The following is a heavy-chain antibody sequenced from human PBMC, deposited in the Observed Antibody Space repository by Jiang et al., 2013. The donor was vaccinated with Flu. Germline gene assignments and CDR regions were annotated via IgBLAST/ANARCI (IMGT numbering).Heavy chain of an antibody. CDR1: GGSISSGDYY. J-gene: IGHJ2*01. V-gene: IGHV4-30-4*01. CDR2: IYYSGST. D-gene: IGHD3-22*01. Sequence: VKPSQTLSLTCTVSGGSISSGDYYWSWIRQPPGKGLEWIGYIYYSGSTYYNPSLKSRVTISVDTSKNQFSLKLSSVTAADTAVYYCARGSNYYDSSGYQLGPWYFDLWGRGTLVTVSS. CDR3: ARGSNYYDSSGYQLGPWYFDL.